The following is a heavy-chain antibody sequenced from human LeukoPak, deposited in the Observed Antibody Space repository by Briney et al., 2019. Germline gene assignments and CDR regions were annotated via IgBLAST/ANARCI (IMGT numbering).Heavy chain of an antibody. CDR1: GFAFSTYY. V-gene: IGHV3-74*01. CDR2: ISYDGSST. D-gene: IGHD6-19*01. J-gene: IGHJ4*02. CDR3: AREAAVAGIYFDS. Sequence: GGSLRLSCAASGFAFSTYYMTWVRQAPGKGLVWVSRISYDGSSTNYADSVKGRFSISRDNAKNTVYLQMNSLRAEDTAVYYCAREAAVAGIYFDSWGQGTLVTVSS.